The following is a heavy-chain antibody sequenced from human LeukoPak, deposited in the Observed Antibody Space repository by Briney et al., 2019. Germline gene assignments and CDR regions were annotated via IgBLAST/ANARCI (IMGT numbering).Heavy chain of an antibody. CDR1: GGSFSGYY. D-gene: IGHD6-13*01. V-gene: IGHV4-34*01. CDR2: INHSGST. CDR3: AGSVYSSSRGFDY. J-gene: IGHJ4*02. Sequence: PSETLSLTCAVYGGSFSGYYWSWIRQPPGKGLEWIGEINHSGSTNYNPSLKSRVTISVDTSKNQFSLKLSSVTAADTAVYYCAGSVYSSSRGFDYWGQGTLVTVSS.